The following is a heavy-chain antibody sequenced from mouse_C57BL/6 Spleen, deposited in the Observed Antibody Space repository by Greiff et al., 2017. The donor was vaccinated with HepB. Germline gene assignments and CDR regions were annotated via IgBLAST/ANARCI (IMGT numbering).Heavy chain of an antibody. Sequence: QVQLQQPGAELVRPGSSVKLSCKASGYTFTSYWMDWVKQRPGQGLEWIGNIYPSDSETHYNLKFKDKATLTVDKSSSTAYMQLSSLTSEDSAVYYCARNVPDYYGSSYYFDYWGQGTTLTVSS. V-gene: IGHV1-61*01. CDR2: IYPSDSET. CDR3: ARNVPDYYGSSYYFDY. J-gene: IGHJ2*01. D-gene: IGHD1-1*01. CDR1: GYTFTSYW.